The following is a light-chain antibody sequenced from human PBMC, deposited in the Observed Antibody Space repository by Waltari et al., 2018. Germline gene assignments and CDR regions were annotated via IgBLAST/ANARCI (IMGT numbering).Light chain of an antibody. CDR3: SSYAHNNHFV. CDR2: EAT. CDR1: NSDVGASNS. V-gene: IGLV2-8*01. J-gene: IGLJ1*01. Sequence: QSVLTQPPSATGSPGQSVTISCTGTNSDVGASNSVSWYQQHPGKGPKLLIYEATKRPSGVPDRFSGSKAGNTASLTVSGLQADDEADYYCSSYAHNNHFVFGTGTKVTVL.